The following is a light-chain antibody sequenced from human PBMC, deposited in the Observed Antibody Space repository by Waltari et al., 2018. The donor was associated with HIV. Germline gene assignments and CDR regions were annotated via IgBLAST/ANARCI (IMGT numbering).Light chain of an antibody. CDR1: QSVSGSY. Sequence: EIVLTQSPATLSLSPGERATLSCRASQSVSGSYLAWYQQKPGQAPRLLIYGASSRATGIPDRFSGSGSGTDFTLTISRLGPEDFAVYYCQQYGSSPRTCGQGTKLEIK. V-gene: IGKV3-20*01. J-gene: IGKJ2*01. CDR3: QQYGSSPRT. CDR2: GAS.